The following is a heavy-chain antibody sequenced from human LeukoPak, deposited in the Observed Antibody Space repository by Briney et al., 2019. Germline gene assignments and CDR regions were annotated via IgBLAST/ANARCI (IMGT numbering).Heavy chain of an antibody. CDR2: INPNSGGT. J-gene: IGHJ5*02. Sequence: ASVKVSCKASGYTFTGYYMHWVRQAPGQGLEWMGWINPNSGGTNYAQKFQGRVTMTRDTSISTAYMELSRLRSDDTAVYYCARVDYYGSGSYYGWLDPWGQGTLVTVSS. D-gene: IGHD3-10*01. CDR3: ARVDYYGSGSYYGWLDP. V-gene: IGHV1-2*02. CDR1: GYTFTGYY.